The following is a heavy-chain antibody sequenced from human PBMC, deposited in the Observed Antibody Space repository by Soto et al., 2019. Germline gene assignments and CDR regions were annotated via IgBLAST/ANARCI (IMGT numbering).Heavy chain of an antibody. J-gene: IGHJ4*02. D-gene: IGHD1-26*01. CDR3: TTDGPLDGTPIDY. CDR1: GFTFSNAW. Sequence: SGGSLRLSCAASGFTFSNAWMNWVRQAPGKGLEWVGRIKSKTDGGTTDYAAPVKGRFTISRDDSKTTLYLQINSLKTEDTALYYCTTDGPLDGTPIDYWGQGTLVTVSS. V-gene: IGHV3-15*07. CDR2: IKSKTDGGTT.